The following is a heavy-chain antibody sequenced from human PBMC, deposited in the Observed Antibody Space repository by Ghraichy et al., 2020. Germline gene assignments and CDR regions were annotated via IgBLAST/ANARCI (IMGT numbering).Heavy chain of an antibody. CDR1: GYTFTNYG. CDR3: ARDQSDFTDSSGHYRPGG. J-gene: IGHJ4*02. D-gene: IGHD3-22*01. V-gene: IGHV1-18*01. Sequence: ASVKVSCKGSGYTFTNYGISWVRQAPGQGLEWMGWISAYNGNTNYAQNFQGRVTMTTDTSTSTVYMELRSLRSDDTAVYYCARDQSDFTDSSGHYRPGGWGQGTLVTVSS. CDR2: ISAYNGNT.